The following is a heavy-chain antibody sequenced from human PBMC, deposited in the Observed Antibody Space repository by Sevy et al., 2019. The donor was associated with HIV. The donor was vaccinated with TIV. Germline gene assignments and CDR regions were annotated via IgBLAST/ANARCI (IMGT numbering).Heavy chain of an antibody. Sequence: SETLSLTCTVSGGSISGYYWSWIRQPPGKGLEWIGYFYYSGRTNYNPSLKSRVTISVDTSKNQFSLKLSSVTAADTAVYYCATCSPDYYYGMYVWGQGTTVTVSS. CDR1: GGSISGYY. V-gene: IGHV4-59*03. CDR2: FYYSGRT. D-gene: IGHD2-15*01. CDR3: ATCSPDYYYGMYV. J-gene: IGHJ6*02.